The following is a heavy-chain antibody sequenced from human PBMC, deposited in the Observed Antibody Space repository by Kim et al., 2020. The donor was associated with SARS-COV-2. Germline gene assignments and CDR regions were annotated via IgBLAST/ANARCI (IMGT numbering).Heavy chain of an antibody. Sequence: PALTSRVTRSVDTSKNQFSLKLSSVTAADTAVYYCARDPNRGWRNDAFDIWGQGTMVTVSS. D-gene: IGHD6-19*01. CDR3: ARDPNRGWRNDAFDI. J-gene: IGHJ3*02. V-gene: IGHV4-31*02.